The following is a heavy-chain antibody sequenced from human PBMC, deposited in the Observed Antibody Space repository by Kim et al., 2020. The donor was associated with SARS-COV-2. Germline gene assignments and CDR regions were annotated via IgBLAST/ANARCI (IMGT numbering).Heavy chain of an antibody. Sequence: SETLSLTCTVSGGSVNSGSYYWSWIRQPPGKGLEWIGYIYYSGSTNYNPSLKSRVTISVDMSKSQFSLKLRSVTAADTALYYCASFRIEASGKFSHFDLWGRGTLVTVSS. V-gene: IGHV4-61*01. CDR1: GGSVNSGSYY. D-gene: IGHD6-13*01. CDR2: IYYSGST. CDR3: ASFRIEASGKFSHFDL. J-gene: IGHJ2*01.